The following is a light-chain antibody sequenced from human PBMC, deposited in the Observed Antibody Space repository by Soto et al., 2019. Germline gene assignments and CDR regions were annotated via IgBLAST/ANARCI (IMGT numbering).Light chain of an antibody. CDR3: QVWDSSSDHVV. CDR2: AGS. V-gene: IGLV3-21*02. CDR1: HIGSKS. J-gene: IGLJ2*01. Sequence: SYELTQPPSVSVAPGQTARITCGGNHIGSKSVHWYQQKPGRGPVLVVYAGSDRPSGIPERFSGSNSGNTATLSISRVEAGDEADYYCQVWDSSSDHVVFGGGTKLTVL.